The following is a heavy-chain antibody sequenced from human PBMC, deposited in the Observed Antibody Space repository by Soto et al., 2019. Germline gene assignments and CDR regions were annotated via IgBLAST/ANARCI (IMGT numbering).Heavy chain of an antibody. V-gene: IGHV2-5*02. Sequence: ITLKEAGPTLVKPTQTLTLTCTFSGFSLSTSGVGVGWIRQPPGKALEWLALIYWDDDKRHSPSLTSRLTITKDTSKNQVVLTMTNMDPVDTATYYCAHVLVVVANYGMAVWGQGTTVTVSS. J-gene: IGHJ6*02. D-gene: IGHD2-15*01. CDR3: AHVLVVVANYGMAV. CDR1: GFSLSTSGVG. CDR2: IYWDDDK.